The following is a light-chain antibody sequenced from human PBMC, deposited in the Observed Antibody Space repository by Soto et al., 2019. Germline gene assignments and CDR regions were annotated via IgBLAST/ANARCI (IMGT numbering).Light chain of an antibody. CDR3: QQSYSNTIT. CDR2: AAS. V-gene: IGKV1-39*01. CDR1: QSISSY. Sequence: DIPLIKCPATPSWGVGHSVTITCRTSQSISSYLNWYQQKPGKAPKLLIYAASSLQSGAPSRFSGSGSGTDFTLTISSLQPEDFATYYCQQSYSNTITFGERSRLDIK. J-gene: IGKJ5*01.